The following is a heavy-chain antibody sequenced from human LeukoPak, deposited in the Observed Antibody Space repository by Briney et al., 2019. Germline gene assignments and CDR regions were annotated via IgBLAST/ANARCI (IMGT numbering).Heavy chain of an antibody. CDR3: ANHATAAGDDAFDI. V-gene: IGHV3-30*04. Sequence: PGGSLRLSCAASGFTFSSYAMHWVRQAPGKGLEWVAVISYDGSNKYYADSVKGRFTISRDNSKNSVYLQMNSLRAEDTAVYYCANHATAAGDDAFDIWGQGTMVTVSS. CDR1: GFTFSSYA. D-gene: IGHD6-13*01. CDR2: ISYDGSNK. J-gene: IGHJ3*02.